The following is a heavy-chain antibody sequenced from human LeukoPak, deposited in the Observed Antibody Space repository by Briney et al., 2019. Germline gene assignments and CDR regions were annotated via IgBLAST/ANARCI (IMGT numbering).Heavy chain of an antibody. CDR3: ARVPVRFGELHIDY. Sequence: ASVKVSCKASGYTFTGYYMHWVRQAPGQGLEWMGWINPNSGGINYAQKFQGRVTMTRDTSISTAYMELSRLTSDDTAVYYCARVPVRFGELHIDYWGQGTLVTVSS. CDR2: INPNSGGI. CDR1: GYTFTGYY. D-gene: IGHD3-10*01. V-gene: IGHV1-2*02. J-gene: IGHJ4*02.